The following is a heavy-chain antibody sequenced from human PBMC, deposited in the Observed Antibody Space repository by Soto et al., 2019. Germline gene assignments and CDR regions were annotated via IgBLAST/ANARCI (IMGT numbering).Heavy chain of an antibody. Sequence: PSETLSLTCTVSSGSISSSSYYWGWIRQPPGKGLEWIGSVYYSGSTYDNPSLKSRITLSVDRSKNQFSLQLNSVTPEDTAVYYCARERYCSSTSCPLDYWGQGTLVTVSS. V-gene: IGHV4-39*02. CDR3: ARERYCSSTSCPLDY. CDR1: SGSISSSSYY. CDR2: VYYSGST. D-gene: IGHD2-2*01. J-gene: IGHJ4*02.